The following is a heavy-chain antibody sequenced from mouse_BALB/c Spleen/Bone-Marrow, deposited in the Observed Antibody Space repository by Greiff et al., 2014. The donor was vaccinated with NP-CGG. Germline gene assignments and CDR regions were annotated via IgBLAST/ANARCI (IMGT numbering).Heavy chain of an antibody. CDR2: IYPRDGDT. CDR3: ARWSDGNY. V-gene: IGHV1-82*01. CDR1: GYAFSSSW. J-gene: IGHJ2*01. Sequence: LEESGPELVKPGASVKISCKASGYAFSSSWMNWVKQRPGQGLEWIGRIYPRDGDTYYNAKFKGKATLTADKSSSTAYMQLSSLTSVDSAVYFCARWSDGNYWGQGTTLTVSS. D-gene: IGHD2-3*01.